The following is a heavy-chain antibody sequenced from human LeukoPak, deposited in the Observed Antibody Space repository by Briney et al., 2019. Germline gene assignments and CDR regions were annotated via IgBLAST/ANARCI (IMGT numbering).Heavy chain of an antibody. CDR3: ARLYFYADATRDN. D-gene: IGHD4-17*01. Sequence: SETLSLTCTVSGDSISSSSYYWAWIRQPPGKGLEWIGSIYYTGRTYYNPSLKSRVTISVDTSKNQFSLKLSSVTAADTAVYYCARLYFYADATRDNWGQGTLVTVSS. CDR1: GDSISSSSYY. CDR2: IYYTGRT. V-gene: IGHV4-39*01. J-gene: IGHJ4*02.